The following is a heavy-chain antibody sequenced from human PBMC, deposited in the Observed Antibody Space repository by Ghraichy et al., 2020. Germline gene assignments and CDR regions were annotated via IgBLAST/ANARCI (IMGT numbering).Heavy chain of an antibody. CDR2: VYYSGST. CDR3: ARETLTKYYFDY. V-gene: IGHV4-59*01. Sequence: SQTLSLTCTVSGGSLSSYYWSWIRQPPGQGLEWIGYVYYSGSTNYHPSLKSRVTISVDTSKNQFSLKLSSVTAADTAVYYCARETLTKYYFDYWGQGTLVTVSS. CDR1: GGSLSSYY. D-gene: IGHD3-9*01. J-gene: IGHJ4*02.